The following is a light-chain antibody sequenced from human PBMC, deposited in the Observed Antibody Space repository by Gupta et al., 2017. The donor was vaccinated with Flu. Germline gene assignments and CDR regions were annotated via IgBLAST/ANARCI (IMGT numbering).Light chain of an antibody. Sequence: NFRPSQSVLSNSNKKNNIAGYQQKPGQPPKLLIHWTCTRDSGVPDRFSGSGSGKEFTLTISSLQAEDVAVYYCQQDHDLRYTFGQGTKLEIK. J-gene: IGKJ2*01. CDR1: QSVLSNSNKKNN. CDR2: WTC. V-gene: IGKV4-1*01. CDR3: QQDHDLRYT.